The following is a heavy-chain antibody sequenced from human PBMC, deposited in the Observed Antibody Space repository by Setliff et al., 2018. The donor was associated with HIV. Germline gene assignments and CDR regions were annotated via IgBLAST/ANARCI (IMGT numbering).Heavy chain of an antibody. J-gene: IGHJ6*03. CDR2: INPNSGGT. CDR1: GYTFNGYY. CDR3: ARGDIIAVPAAIDMDV. D-gene: IGHD2-2*01. V-gene: IGHV1-2*02. Sequence: ASVKVSCKASGYTFNGYYMHWVRQAPGQGLEWMGWINPNSGGTNYAQKFQGRVTMTRDTSISTAYMELSRLRSDDTAVYYCARGDIIAVPAAIDMDVWGKGTTVTVSS.